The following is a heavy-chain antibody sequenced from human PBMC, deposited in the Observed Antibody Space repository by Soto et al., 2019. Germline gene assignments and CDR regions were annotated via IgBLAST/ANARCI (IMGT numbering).Heavy chain of an antibody. Sequence: QVQLVESGGGVVQPGRSLRLSCAASGFTFSSYAMHWVRQAPGKGLEWVAVISYDGSNKYYADSVKGRFTISRDNSKNTLYLQMNSLRAEDTAVYYCARDYYDSSGHDENAFDIWGQGTMVTVSS. J-gene: IGHJ3*02. CDR1: GFTFSSYA. CDR2: ISYDGSNK. V-gene: IGHV3-30-3*01. D-gene: IGHD3-22*01. CDR3: ARDYYDSSGHDENAFDI.